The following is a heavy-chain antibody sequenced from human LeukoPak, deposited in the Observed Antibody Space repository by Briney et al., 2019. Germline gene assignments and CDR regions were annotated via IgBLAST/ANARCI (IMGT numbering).Heavy chain of an antibody. D-gene: IGHD6-6*01. J-gene: IGHJ4*02. CDR1: GYTFTGYY. CDR2: ISAYNGNT. V-gene: IGHV1-18*04. Sequence: GASVKVSCKASGYTFTGYYMHWVRQAPGQGLEWMGWISAYNGNTKYAQKLQDRVTMTTDTSTTTAYMGVRSLTSDDTAVYYCARGSAMAQKQLVRHFDSWGQGTLVIVSS. CDR3: ARGSAMAQKQLVRHFDS.